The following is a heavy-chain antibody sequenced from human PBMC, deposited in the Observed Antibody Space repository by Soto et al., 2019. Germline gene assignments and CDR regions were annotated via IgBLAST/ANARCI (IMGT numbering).Heavy chain of an antibody. D-gene: IGHD3-10*01. V-gene: IGHV5-51*01. CDR1: GYSFNSYW. J-gene: IGHJ5*02. CDR2: IYPGDSDT. CDR3: ARHVHTMGRGVILNGGWFDP. Sequence: GESLKISCKGSGYSFNSYWIGWVRQMPGKGLEWMGIIYPGDSDTRYSPSFQGQITISADKSISTAYLQWSSLKASDTAMYYCARHVHTMGRGVILNGGWFDPWGQGTLVTVSS.